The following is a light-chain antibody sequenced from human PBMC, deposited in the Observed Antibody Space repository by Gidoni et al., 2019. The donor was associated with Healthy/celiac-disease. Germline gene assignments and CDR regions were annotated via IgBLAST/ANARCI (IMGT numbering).Light chain of an antibody. CDR1: SSDVGSYNL. Sequence: QSALTQPASVSGSPGQSIPISCTGTSSDVGSYNLVSWPQQHPGKAPKLMIYEVSKRPSGVSNRFSGSKSGNTASLTISGLQAEDEADYYCCSYAGSSNWVFGGGTKLTVL. CDR3: CSYAGSSNWV. CDR2: EVS. J-gene: IGLJ3*02. V-gene: IGLV2-23*02.